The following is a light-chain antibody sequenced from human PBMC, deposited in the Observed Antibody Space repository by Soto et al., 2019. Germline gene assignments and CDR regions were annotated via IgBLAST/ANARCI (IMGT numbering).Light chain of an antibody. CDR2: TNN. J-gene: IGLJ3*02. V-gene: IGLV1-44*01. CDR1: SSNIGTNS. CDR3: AAWDDSLNGWV. Sequence: QSVLTQPPSASGTPGQRVTIACSGSSSNIGTNSANWYQQLPGTAPKLLIHTNNQRPSGVADRFSGSRSGTSASLAISGLQSEDEADYHCAAWDDSLNGWVFGGGTKLTVL.